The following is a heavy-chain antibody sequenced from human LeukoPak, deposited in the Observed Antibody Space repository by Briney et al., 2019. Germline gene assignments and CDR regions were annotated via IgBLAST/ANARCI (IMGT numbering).Heavy chain of an antibody. CDR3: ARERGYGESYGMDV. V-gene: IGHV1-18*01. CDR2: ISAYNGNT. CDR1: GYTFTSYG. D-gene: IGHD4-17*01. Sequence: ASVKVSCKASGYTFTSYGISWVRQAPGQGLEWMGWISAYNGNTNYAQKLQGRVTMTTDTSTSTTYMELRSLRSDDTAVYYCARERGYGESYGMDVWGQGTTVTVSS. J-gene: IGHJ6*02.